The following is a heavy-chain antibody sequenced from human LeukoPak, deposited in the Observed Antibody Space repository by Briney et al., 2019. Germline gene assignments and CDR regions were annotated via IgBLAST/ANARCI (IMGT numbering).Heavy chain of an antibody. Sequence: SETLSLTCTVSGGSISSGGYYWSWIRQHPGKGLEWIGYIYCSGSTYYNPSLKSRVTISVDTSKNQFSLKLSSVTAADTAVYYCARGYGPGGSDAFDIWGQGTMVTVSS. V-gene: IGHV4-31*03. J-gene: IGHJ3*02. D-gene: IGHD3-16*01. CDR1: GGSISSGGYY. CDR2: IYCSGST. CDR3: ARGYGPGGSDAFDI.